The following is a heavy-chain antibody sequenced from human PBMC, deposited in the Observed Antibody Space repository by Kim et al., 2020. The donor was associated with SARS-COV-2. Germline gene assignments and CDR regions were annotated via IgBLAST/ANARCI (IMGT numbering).Heavy chain of an antibody. V-gene: IGHV1-18*01. CDR2: ISAYNGNT. Sequence: ASVKVSCKASGYTFTSYGISWVRQAPGQGLEWMGWISAYNGNTNYAQKLQGRVTMTTDTSTSTAYMELRSLRSDDTAVYYCARFDIVVVPADRRGLNDYYGMDVWGQGTTVTVSS. J-gene: IGHJ6*02. CDR1: GYTFTSYG. D-gene: IGHD2-2*01. CDR3: ARFDIVVVPADRRGLNDYYGMDV.